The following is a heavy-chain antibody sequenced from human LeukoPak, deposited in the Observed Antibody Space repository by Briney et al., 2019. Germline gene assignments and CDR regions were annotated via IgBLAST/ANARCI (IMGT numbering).Heavy chain of an antibody. J-gene: IGHJ5*02. D-gene: IGHD3-3*01. Sequence: SETLSLTCAVYGGSFSGYYWSWIRQPPGKGLEWIGEINHSGSTNYNPSLKSRVTISVDTSKNQFSLKLSSVTAADTAVYYCARDPYDDNWFDPWGQGTLVTVSS. CDR2: INHSGST. CDR3: ARDPYDDNWFDP. V-gene: IGHV4-34*01. CDR1: GGSFSGYY.